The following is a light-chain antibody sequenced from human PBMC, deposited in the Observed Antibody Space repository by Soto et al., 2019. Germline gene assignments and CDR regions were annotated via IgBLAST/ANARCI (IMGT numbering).Light chain of an antibody. CDR2: DTS. J-gene: IGKJ1*01. V-gene: IGKV3-20*01. Sequence: EIVLTQSPATLSLSPGERATLSCRASESVTSGYIAWYQQKTGQPPRLLIYDTSTRATGTPDRFSGTGSGTDFALTISRLEPDDFAIYFCQQYDRSPWAFGQGTKVDIK. CDR1: ESVTSGY. CDR3: QQYDRSPWA.